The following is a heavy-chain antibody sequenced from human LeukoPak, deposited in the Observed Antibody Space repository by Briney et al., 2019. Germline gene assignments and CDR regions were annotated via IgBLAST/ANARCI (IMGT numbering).Heavy chain of an antibody. CDR1: GGSFSGYY. V-gene: IGHV4-34*01. J-gene: IGHJ4*02. CDR2: INHSGST. D-gene: IGHD1-26*01. Sequence: SETLSLTCAVYGGSFSGYYWSWIRQPPGKGLEWIGEINHSGSTNYNPSLKSRVTISVDTSKNQFSLKLSSVTAADTAVYYCARSREVETGDYWGQGTLVTVSS. CDR3: ARSREVETGDY.